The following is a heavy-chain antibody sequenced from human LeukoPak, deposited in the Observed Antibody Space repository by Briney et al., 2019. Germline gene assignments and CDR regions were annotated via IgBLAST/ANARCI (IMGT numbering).Heavy chain of an antibody. J-gene: IGHJ4*02. D-gene: IGHD5-18*01. CDR2: ISTYNGNT. CDR1: GFTFTTYG. Sequence: ASVKVSCKASGFTFTTYGISWVRQAPGQGLEWMGWISTYNGNTNTDYAQKLQGRVTMTTDTSTSTAYMELRSLRSDDTAVYYCARMKSSTAMVTGSYWGQGTLVTVSS. CDR3: ARMKSSTAMVTGSY. V-gene: IGHV1-18*01.